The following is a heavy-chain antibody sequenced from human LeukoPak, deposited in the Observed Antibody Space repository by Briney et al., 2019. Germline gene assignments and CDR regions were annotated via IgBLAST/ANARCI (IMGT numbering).Heavy chain of an antibody. J-gene: IGHJ4*02. CDR1: GFTFSRFA. CDR2: ISGSGGST. V-gene: IGHV3-23*01. D-gene: IGHD3-22*01. CDR3: AKVSYDSGGFFEY. Sequence: GGSLRLSCAASGFTFSRFAMSWVRQAPGKGLAWVSVISGSGGSTYSADSVKGRFTISRDNSKSTLYLQMNSLRAEDTAVYYCAKVSYDSGGFFEYWGQGAVVTVSS.